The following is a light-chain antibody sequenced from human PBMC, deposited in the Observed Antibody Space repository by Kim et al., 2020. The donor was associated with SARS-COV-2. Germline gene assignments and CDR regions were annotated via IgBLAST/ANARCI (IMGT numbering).Light chain of an antibody. Sequence: QAAALTCPATSNDVANEGATWLQQHQGHPPKLLSSMNNNRPSGISETVSASRSGDTASLTITGLQPEDEADYYCSAWDSSLSAWVFGGGTQLTVL. CDR1: SNDVANEG. CDR2: MNN. V-gene: IGLV10-54*01. CDR3: SAWDSSLSAWV. J-gene: IGLJ3*02.